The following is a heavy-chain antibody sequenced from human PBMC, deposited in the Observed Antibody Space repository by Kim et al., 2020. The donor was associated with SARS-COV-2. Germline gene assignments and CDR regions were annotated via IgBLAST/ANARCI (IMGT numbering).Heavy chain of an antibody. V-gene: IGHV3-30*07. D-gene: IGHD3-22*01. J-gene: IGHJ4*02. Sequence: GRFTISRDNSKNTLYLQMNSLRAEDTAVYYCARKKSDYYDSSGYGASLGYWGQGTLVTVSS. CDR3: ARKKSDYYDSSGYGASLGY.